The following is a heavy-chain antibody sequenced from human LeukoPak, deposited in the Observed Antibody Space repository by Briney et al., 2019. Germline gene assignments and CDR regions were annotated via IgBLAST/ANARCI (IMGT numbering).Heavy chain of an antibody. CDR2: ISAYNGNT. CDR1: GYTITSYG. V-gene: IGHV1-18*01. Sequence: ASVKVSCKASGYTITSYGISWVRQAPGQGLEWMGWISAYNGNTNYAQKLQGRVTMTTDTSTSTAYMELRSLRSDDTAVYYCARVSYYDILTGYSRNWFDPWGQGTLVTVSS. J-gene: IGHJ5*02. D-gene: IGHD3-9*01. CDR3: ARVSYYDILTGYSRNWFDP.